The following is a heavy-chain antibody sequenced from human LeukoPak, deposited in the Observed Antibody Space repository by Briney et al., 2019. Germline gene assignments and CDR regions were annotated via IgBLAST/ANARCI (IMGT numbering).Heavy chain of an antibody. CDR3: ARTGDTAMPENWFDP. J-gene: IGHJ5*02. D-gene: IGHD5-18*01. CDR2: INPNSGGT. Sequence: GASVKVSCKASGYTFTGYYMHWVRQAPGQGLEWMGWINPNSGGTNYAQKFQGRVTMTRDTSISTAYMELSRPRSDDTAVYYCARTGDTAMPENWFDPWGQGTLVTVSS. CDR1: GYTFTGYY. V-gene: IGHV1-2*02.